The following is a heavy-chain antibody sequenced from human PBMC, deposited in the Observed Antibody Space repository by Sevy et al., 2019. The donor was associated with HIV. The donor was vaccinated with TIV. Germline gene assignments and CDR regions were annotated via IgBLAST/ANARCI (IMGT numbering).Heavy chain of an antibody. CDR3: AREGCTKPHDY. CDR1: GFTFSKYS. J-gene: IGHJ4*02. Sequence: GGSLRLSCAASGFTFSKYSMSWVRQPPGKGLEWVSTLSFGGGEINYADSVKGRFTISRDNSKGSGYLQMNNLRPEDTAVYYCAREGCTKPHDYWGQGTLVTVSS. D-gene: IGHD2-8*01. CDR2: LSFGGGEI. V-gene: IGHV3-23*01.